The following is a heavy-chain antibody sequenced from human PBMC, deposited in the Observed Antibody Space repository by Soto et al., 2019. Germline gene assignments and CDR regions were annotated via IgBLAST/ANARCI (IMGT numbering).Heavy chain of an antibody. CDR1: GFSLSTSGLR. Sequence: SGPTLVNPTQTLTLTCTFSGFSLSTSGLRVSWIRQPPGKALEWLERIDWDDDKFYSTSLKTRLTISKDTSKNQVVLTMTNMDPVDTATYYCARLGGNGDYWGQGTLVTVSS. CDR3: ARLGGNGDY. V-gene: IGHV2-70*04. D-gene: IGHD2-15*01. J-gene: IGHJ4*02. CDR2: IDWDDDK.